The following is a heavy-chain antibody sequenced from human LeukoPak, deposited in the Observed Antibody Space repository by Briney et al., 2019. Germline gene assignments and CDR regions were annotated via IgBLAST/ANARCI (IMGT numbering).Heavy chain of an antibody. J-gene: IGHJ4*02. CDR1: GFTFSTYW. CDR2: IKQDGSHK. CDR3: VREEGY. Sequence: GGSLRLSCAASGFTFSTYWMYWVRQAPGKGLEWVANIKQDGSHKYYVDSVKGRFTISRDNTKNSLYLQMNSLRVEDTAVYYCVREEGYWGQGTLVTVSS. V-gene: IGHV3-7*01.